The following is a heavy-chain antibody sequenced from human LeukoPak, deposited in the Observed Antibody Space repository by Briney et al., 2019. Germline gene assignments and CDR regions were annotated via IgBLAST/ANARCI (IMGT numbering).Heavy chain of an antibody. CDR3: ARCDSSSWYGYFDY. Sequence: SEPLSLTCTVSGGSISSYYWRWIRQPPGKGLEWIGYIYYSGSTNYNPSLKSRVTISVDTSKNQFSLKLSSVTAADTAVYYCARCDSSSWYGYFDYWGQGTLVTVSS. J-gene: IGHJ4*02. CDR1: GGSISSYY. V-gene: IGHV4-59*08. CDR2: IYYSGST. D-gene: IGHD6-13*01.